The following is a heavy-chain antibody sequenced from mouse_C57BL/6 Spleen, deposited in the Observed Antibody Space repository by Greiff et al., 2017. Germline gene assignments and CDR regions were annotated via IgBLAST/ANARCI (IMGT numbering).Heavy chain of an antibody. CDR2: INPNNGGT. V-gene: IGHV1-18*01. CDR1: GYTFTDYN. Sequence: VQLKQSGPELVKPGASVKIPCKASGYTFTDYNMDWVKQSHGKSLEWIGDINPNNGGTIYNQKFKGKATLTVDKSSSTAYMELRSLTSEDTAVYYCARSPLYYYGSHWYFDVWGTGTTVTVSS. CDR3: ARSPLYYYGSHWYFDV. D-gene: IGHD1-1*01. J-gene: IGHJ1*03.